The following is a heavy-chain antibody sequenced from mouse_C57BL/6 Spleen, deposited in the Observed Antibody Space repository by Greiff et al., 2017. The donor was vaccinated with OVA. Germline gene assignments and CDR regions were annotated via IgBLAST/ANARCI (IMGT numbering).Heavy chain of an antibody. Sequence: EVMLVESGGGLVKPGGSLKLSCAASGFTFSDYGMHWVRQAPEKGLEWVAYISSGSSTIYYADTVKGRFPISRDNAKHTLFLQMTSLRSEDTAMYYCARWAYFDYWGQGTTLTVSS. CDR2: ISSGSSTI. J-gene: IGHJ2*01. CDR3: ARWAYFDY. CDR1: GFTFSDYG. V-gene: IGHV5-17*01.